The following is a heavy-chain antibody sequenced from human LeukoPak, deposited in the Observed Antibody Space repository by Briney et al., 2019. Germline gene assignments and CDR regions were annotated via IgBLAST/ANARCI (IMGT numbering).Heavy chain of an antibody. CDR1: GLTFGDHG. J-gene: IGHJ4*02. CDR3: TRDKDWSYDY. CDR2: IRRKVYGGTT. D-gene: IGHD3/OR15-3a*01. Sequence: PGRSLRLSCTASGLTFGDHGMGWVRQAPEKGLEWVGFIRRKVYGGTTEYAASVRGRFSISRDDSKSIAYLEMNSLKTEDTAVYYCTRDKDWSYDYWGQGTLVTVSS. V-gene: IGHV3-49*04.